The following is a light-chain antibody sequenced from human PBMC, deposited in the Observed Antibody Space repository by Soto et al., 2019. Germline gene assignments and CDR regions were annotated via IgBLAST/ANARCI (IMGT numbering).Light chain of an antibody. CDR2: DAS. CDR1: QDISNY. CDR3: QQYDNLPLP. J-gene: IGKJ3*01. Sequence: DIQMPQSPSSLSASVGDRVTITCQARQDISNYLNWYQQKPGQAPKLLIYDASNLETGVPSRFSGSGSGTDFTFTISSLQPADIATYYCQQYDNLPLPFGPGTKVDIK. V-gene: IGKV1-33*01.